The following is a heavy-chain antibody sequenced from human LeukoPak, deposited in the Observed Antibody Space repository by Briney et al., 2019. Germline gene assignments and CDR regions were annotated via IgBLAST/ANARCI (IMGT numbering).Heavy chain of an antibody. J-gene: IGHJ4*02. CDR2: IDPSGGST. CDR1: GYTFTSHY. CDR3: TSCAGEVKNGLWSGPFDY. V-gene: IGHV1-46*01. D-gene: IGHD3-3*01. Sequence: ASVKVSCKASGYTFTSHYFHWVRQAPGQGLEWMGIIDPSGGSTNYAQKFQGRVAMTRDTSTSTVYMDLSSLRSEDTAVYYCTSCAGEVKNGLWSGPFDYWGQGALVTVSS.